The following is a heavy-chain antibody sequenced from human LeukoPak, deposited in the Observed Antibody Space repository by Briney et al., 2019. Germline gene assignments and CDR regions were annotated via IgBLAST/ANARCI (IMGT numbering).Heavy chain of an antibody. D-gene: IGHD2/OR15-2a*01. Sequence: SVKVSCKASGYTFTDYYMHWVRQAPGQGLEWVGRINPNSGGTNYAQKFQGRVTMTRDTSISTAYMELTRLTSDDTAVYYCAKAKTIVGTFGFDYWGQGTLVTVSS. CDR3: AKAKTIVGTFGFDY. J-gene: IGHJ4*02. V-gene: IGHV1-2*06. CDR2: INPNSGGT. CDR1: GYTFTDYY.